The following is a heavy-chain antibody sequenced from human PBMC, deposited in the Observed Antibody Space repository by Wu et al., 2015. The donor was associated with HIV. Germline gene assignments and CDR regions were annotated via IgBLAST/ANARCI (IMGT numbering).Heavy chain of an antibody. CDR2: INPGGVKV. CDR3: ARVYSSTWYDAFDI. D-gene: IGHD6-13*01. J-gene: IGHJ3*02. CDR1: GYSFTSNY. V-gene: IGHV1-46*01. Sequence: QVQLVQSGAEVKKPGASVKVSCKTSGYSFTSNYIHWVRQAPGQGLEWMGVINPGGVKVSYAQKFQGRVTMTSDTSTSTVHMALSSLRSEDTAMYYCARVYSSTWYDAFDIWGQGTMVTVSS.